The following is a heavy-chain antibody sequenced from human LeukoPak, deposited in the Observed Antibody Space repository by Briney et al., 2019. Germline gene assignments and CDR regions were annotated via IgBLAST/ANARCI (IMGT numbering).Heavy chain of an antibody. V-gene: IGHV4-59*12. D-gene: IGHD6-13*01. J-gene: IGHJ6*02. CDR3: AREGYSSSWDLFNYGMDV. CDR1: GDSISGYF. CDR2: VHYSGAT. Sequence: SETLSLTCTVSGDSISGYFWSWIRQTPGKGLEWIGYVHYSGATNYNPSLKSRVTMSVDTSKNQFSLKLSSVTAADTAVYYCAREGYSSSWDLFNYGMDVWGQGTTVTVSS.